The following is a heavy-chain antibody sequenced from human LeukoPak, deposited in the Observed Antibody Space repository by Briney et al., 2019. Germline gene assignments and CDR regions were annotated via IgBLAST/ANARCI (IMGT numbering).Heavy chain of an antibody. CDR2: IYSSGTT. V-gene: IGHV4-59*08. CDR3: ARHQTAFDI. CDR1: GGSISSYY. J-gene: IGHJ3*02. Sequence: SGTLSLTCTVSGGSISSYYWSWIRQPPGKGLEWIGYIYSSGTTNYNPSLKSRVTISVDTSKNQFSLKLSSMTAADTAVYYCARHQTAFDIWGQGTMVTVSS.